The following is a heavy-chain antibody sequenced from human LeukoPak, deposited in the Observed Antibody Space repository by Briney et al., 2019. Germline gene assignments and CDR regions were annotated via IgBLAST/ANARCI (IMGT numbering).Heavy chain of an antibody. J-gene: IGHJ4*02. CDR1: GGSISSSSYY. D-gene: IGHD2-15*01. CDR3: ARHMYSVGSCYYFDY. V-gene: IGHV4-39*01. CDR2: IYYSGST. Sequence: TSETLSLTCTVSGGSISSSSYYWGWIRQPPGKGLEWIARIYYSGSTYYNPSLKSRVTISVDTSKNQFSLKLSSVTAADTAVYYCARHMYSVGSCYYFDYWGQGTLVTVSS.